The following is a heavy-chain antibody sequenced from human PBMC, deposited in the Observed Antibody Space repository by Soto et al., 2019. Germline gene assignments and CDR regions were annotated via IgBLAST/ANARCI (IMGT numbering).Heavy chain of an antibody. Sequence: QVQLQESGPGLVKPSQTLSLTCTVSGGSISSGTYYWSWIRQHPGKGLEWVGYIYYSGSTYYNPSLRSLLTISVHTSKNQYSLNRSSVAAADTPVYYCARGITIFGVVYFDYWGQGTLVTVSS. V-gene: IGHV4-31*01. D-gene: IGHD3-3*01. CDR3: ARGITIFGVVYFDY. CDR2: IYYSGST. J-gene: IGHJ4*02. CDR1: GGSISSGTYY.